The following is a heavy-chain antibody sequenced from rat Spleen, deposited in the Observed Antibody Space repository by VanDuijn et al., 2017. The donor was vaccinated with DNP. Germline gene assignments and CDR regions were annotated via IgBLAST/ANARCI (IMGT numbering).Heavy chain of an antibody. J-gene: IGHJ2*01. CDR3: ARHPDY. Sequence: QVQLKESGPGLVQPSQTLSLTCTVTGFSLSNFTVSWIRQPPGKGLEWIAAMSSGGTAYSTALLKTRLRLSRDTSKSQVFLQMNSLQSEDTAMYFCARHPDYWGQGVMVTVSS. D-gene: IGHD3-1*01. V-gene: IGHV2-6*01. CDR2: MSSGGTA. CDR1: GFSLSNFT.